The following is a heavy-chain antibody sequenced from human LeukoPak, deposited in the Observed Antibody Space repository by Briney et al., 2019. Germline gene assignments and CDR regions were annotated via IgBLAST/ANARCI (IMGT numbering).Heavy chain of an antibody. D-gene: IGHD3-16*02. J-gene: IGHJ5*02. CDR1: GFTFSSYN. V-gene: IGHV3-21*01. CDR3: ARAGPSYNWFDP. CDR2: TSSSSSYI. Sequence: GGSLRLSCAASGFTFSSYNMNWVRQAPGKGLEWVSSTSSSSSYIYYADSVKGRFTISRDNAKNSLYLQMNSLRAEDTAVYYCARAGPSYNWFDPWGQGTLVTVSS.